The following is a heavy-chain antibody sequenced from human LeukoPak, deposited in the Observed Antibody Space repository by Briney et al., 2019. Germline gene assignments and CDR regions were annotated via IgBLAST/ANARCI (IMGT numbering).Heavy chain of an antibody. CDR1: GGTFSSYA. CDR2: IIPIFGTA. V-gene: IGHV1-69*06. Sequence: SVKVSCKASGGTFSSYAISWVRQAPGQGLEWMGGIIPIFGTANYAQKFQGRVTITADKSTSTAYMELSSLRSEDTAVYYCASNPQNYDILTGYYSANNWFDPWGQGTLVTVSS. CDR3: ASNPQNYDILTGYYSANNWFDP. D-gene: IGHD3-9*01. J-gene: IGHJ5*02.